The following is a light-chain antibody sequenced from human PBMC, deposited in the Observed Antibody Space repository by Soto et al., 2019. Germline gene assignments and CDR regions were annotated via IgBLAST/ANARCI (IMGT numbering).Light chain of an antibody. Sequence: IVVTQSPDTLSLSPGERATLSSRASQSVSNRLAWYQQKPGQAPRLLISGASSRATGIPDRFSGSGSGTDFTLIITRLEPEDFALYYCQHYGGGSRITFGQGTRLEIK. V-gene: IGKV3-20*01. CDR3: QHYGGGSRIT. J-gene: IGKJ5*01. CDR2: GAS. CDR1: QSVSNR.